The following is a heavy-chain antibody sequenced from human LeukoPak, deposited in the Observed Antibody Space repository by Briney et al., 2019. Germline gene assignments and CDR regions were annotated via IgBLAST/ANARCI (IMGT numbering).Heavy chain of an antibody. Sequence: SGGSLRLSCAASGFTFSSYAMSWVRQAPGKGLEWVSAISGSGGSTYYADSVKGRFTISRDNPKNTLYLQMNSLRAEDTAVYYCAKRLEQWLDGGVFDYWGQGTLVTVSS. D-gene: IGHD6-19*01. CDR3: AKRLEQWLDGGVFDY. V-gene: IGHV3-23*01. CDR1: GFTFSSYA. J-gene: IGHJ4*02. CDR2: ISGSGGST.